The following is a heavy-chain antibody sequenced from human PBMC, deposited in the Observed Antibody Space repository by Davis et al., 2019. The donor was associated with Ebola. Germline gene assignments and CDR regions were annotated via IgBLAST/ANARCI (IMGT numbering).Heavy chain of an antibody. CDR3: TSPYGVYEI. CDR1: GFTFDAYA. V-gene: IGHV3-9*01. Sequence: GGSLRLSCAASGFTFDAYAMHWVRQAPGKGLEWVSGISWNSGSIGYADSVKGRFTISRDNSKNTAYLQMNSLKTEDTAVYYCTSPYGVYEIWSQGTLVTVSS. J-gene: IGHJ4*02. D-gene: IGHD4-17*01. CDR2: ISWNSGSI.